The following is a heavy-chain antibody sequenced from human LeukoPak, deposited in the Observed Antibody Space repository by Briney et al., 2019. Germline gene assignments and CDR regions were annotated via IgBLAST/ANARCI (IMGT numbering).Heavy chain of an antibody. V-gene: IGHV3-30*02. J-gene: IGHJ5*02. CDR1: GFTFSSYG. CDR2: IRYDGSNK. D-gene: IGHD2-2*01. Sequence: GGSLRLSCAASGFTFSSYGMHWVRQAPGKGLEWVAFIRYDGSNKYYADSVKGRFTISRDNSKNTLYLQMNSLRAEDTAVYYCAKEGSSSTSWQRFDPWGQGTLVTVSS. CDR3: AKEGSSSTSWQRFDP.